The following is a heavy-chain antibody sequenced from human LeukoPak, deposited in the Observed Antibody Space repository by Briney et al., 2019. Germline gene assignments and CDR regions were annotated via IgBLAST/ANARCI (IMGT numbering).Heavy chain of an antibody. CDR2: INPNSGGT. CDR3: ARDRLYGDPIDY. J-gene: IGHJ4*02. Sequence: ASVKVSCKASGYTFTGYYMHWVRQAPGQGLEWMGWINPNSGGTNYAQKFQGRVTMTRDTSITTAYMELSRLRSDDTAVYYCARDRLYGDPIDYWGQGTRVPVSS. D-gene: IGHD4-17*01. CDR1: GYTFTGYY. V-gene: IGHV1-2*02.